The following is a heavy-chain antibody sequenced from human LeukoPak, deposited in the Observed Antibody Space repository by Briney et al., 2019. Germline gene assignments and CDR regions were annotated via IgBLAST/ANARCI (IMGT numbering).Heavy chain of an antibody. D-gene: IGHD4-11*01. V-gene: IGHV1-2*02. Sequence: ASVTVSFKTSVYTFTDYYIHWVRQAPGQGGEWMGWINPNSGETNSAQKFQGRVTMTGDTSISTAYMELRRVTSDDTAVYYCARDRDYSNTERGFDYWGQGTLVTVSS. CDR3: ARDRDYSNTERGFDY. J-gene: IGHJ4*02. CDR1: VYTFTDYY. CDR2: INPNSGET.